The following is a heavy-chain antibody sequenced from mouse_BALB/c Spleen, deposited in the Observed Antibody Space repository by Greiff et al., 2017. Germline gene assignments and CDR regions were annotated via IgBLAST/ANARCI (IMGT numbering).Heavy chain of an antibody. J-gene: IGHJ1*01. V-gene: IGHV1-14*01. CDR2: INPYNDGT. D-gene: IGHD2-14*01. Sequence: VHVKQSGPELVKPGASVKMSCKASGYTFTSYVMHWVKQKPGQGLEWIGYINPYNDGTKYNEKFKGKATLTSDKSSSTAYMELSSLTSEDSAVYYCAREGTVHWYFDVWGAGTTVTVSS. CDR1: GYTFTSYV. CDR3: AREGTVHWYFDV.